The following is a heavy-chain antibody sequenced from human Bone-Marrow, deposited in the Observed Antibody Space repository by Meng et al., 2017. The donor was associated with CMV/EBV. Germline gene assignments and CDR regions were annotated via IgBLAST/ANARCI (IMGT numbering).Heavy chain of an antibody. CDR3: ARDRELVVPAAKDSTNYIDV. CDR2: ISYDGSNK. J-gene: IGHJ6*02. Sequence: GESLKISCAASGFTFSNYAMHWVRQAPGKGLEWVAVISYDGSNKYYADSVKGRFTISRDNSKNTLYLQMNSLRAEDTAVYYCARDRELVVPAAKDSTNYIDVWGQGTTVTLFS. CDR1: GFTFSNYA. D-gene: IGHD2-2*01. V-gene: IGHV3-30-3*01.